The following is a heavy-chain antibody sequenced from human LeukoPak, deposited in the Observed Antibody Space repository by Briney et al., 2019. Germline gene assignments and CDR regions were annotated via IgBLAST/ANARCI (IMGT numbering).Heavy chain of an antibody. J-gene: IGHJ5*02. V-gene: IGHV1-24*01. Sequence: ASVNVSCKVSGYTLTELSMHWVRQAPGKGLEWMGGFDPEDGETIYAQKFQGRVTITAEKSTSTAYMELSSLRSEDTAVYYCARRCTNGVCYNWFDPWGQGTLVTVSS. CDR2: FDPEDGET. D-gene: IGHD2-8*01. CDR1: GYTLTELS. CDR3: ARRCTNGVCYNWFDP.